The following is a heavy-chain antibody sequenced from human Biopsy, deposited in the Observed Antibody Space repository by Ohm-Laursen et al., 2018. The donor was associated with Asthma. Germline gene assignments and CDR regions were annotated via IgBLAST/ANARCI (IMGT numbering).Heavy chain of an antibody. CDR1: GGTLNTYV. Sequence: GPSVYPSCKSLGGTLNTYVIGSVRQAPGQGIEWMGGINSVVGTTNYPQKFQDRVTINADDSTSTVYMELSSLRSDDTAVYYCARKAGSCISRTCYSLDFWGQGTLVTVSS. CDR3: ARKAGSCISRTCYSLDF. CDR2: INSVVGTT. D-gene: IGHD2-2*01. J-gene: IGHJ4*02. V-gene: IGHV1-69*13.